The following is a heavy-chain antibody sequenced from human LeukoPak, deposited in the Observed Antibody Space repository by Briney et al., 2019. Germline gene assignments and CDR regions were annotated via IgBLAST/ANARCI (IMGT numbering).Heavy chain of an antibody. D-gene: IGHD6-19*01. Sequence: GGSLRLSCAASGFTFSDYYMSWIRQAPGKGLEWVSYISSSSSYTNYADSVKGRFTISRDNAKKSLYLQMNSPRAEDTAVYYCARARHDTSEKYYLDYWGQGTLVTVSS. CDR1: GFTFSDYY. J-gene: IGHJ4*02. V-gene: IGHV3-11*06. CDR3: ARARHDTSEKYYLDY. CDR2: ISSSSSYT.